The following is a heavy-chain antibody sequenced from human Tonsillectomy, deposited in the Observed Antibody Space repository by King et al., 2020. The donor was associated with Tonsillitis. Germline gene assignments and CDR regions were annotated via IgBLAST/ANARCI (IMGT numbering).Heavy chain of an antibody. D-gene: IGHD1-26*01. CDR3: ARSDVRSGSFTDY. J-gene: IGHJ4*02. CDR2: ISANNGNT. CDR1: GYTFTTYG. V-gene: IGHV1-18*01. Sequence: QLVQSGAEVKKPGASVKVSCKASGYTFTTYGIHWVRQAPGQGLEWMGWISANNGNTNYAPKFQGRVTMTTDKSTSTAYMELKSLRFDDTAVYYCARSDVRSGSFTDYWGQGTLVTVSS.